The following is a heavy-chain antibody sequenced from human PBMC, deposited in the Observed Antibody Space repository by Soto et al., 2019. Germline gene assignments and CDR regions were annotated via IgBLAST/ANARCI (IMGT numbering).Heavy chain of an antibody. CDR1: GGSISSGGYY. CDR3: AREQYSSSSLWFDP. J-gene: IGHJ5*02. CDR2: IYYSGST. Sequence: QVQLQESGPGLVKPSQTLTLTCTVSGGSISSGGYYWSWIRQHPGKGLEWIGYIYYSGSTYYNPSLKSRGTITVDTSKNQFSLKLSSVTAADTAVYYCAREQYSSSSLWFDPWGQGTLVTVSS. V-gene: IGHV4-31*03. D-gene: IGHD6-6*01.